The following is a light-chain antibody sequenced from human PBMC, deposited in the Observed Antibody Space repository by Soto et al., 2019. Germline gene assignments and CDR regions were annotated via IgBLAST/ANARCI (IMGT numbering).Light chain of an antibody. CDR1: TSNIGNNY. CDR2: RNN. CDR3: AAWDDSLSGVL. J-gene: IGLJ2*01. Sequence: QSVLTQSPSASGTPGQRVTISCSGSTSNIGNNYVYWYQQLPRTAPKLLIYRNNQRPSGVPDRFSGSKSGTSASLVISGLRSEDEADYYCAAWDDSLSGVLFGGGTKLTVL. V-gene: IGLV1-47*01.